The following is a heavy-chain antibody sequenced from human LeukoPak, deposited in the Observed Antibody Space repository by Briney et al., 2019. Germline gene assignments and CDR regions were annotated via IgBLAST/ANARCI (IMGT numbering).Heavy chain of an antibody. CDR3: AKGKDDYVWGSYGLFDY. CDR2: ISGSGGST. Sequence: GGSLRLSCAASGFTFSSYAMSWVRQAPWKGLEWVSTISGSGGSTYYADSVKGRFTISRDNSKNTLYLQMNSLRAEDTAVYYCAKGKDDYVWGSYGLFDYWGQGTLVTVSS. J-gene: IGHJ4*02. V-gene: IGHV3-23*01. D-gene: IGHD3-16*01. CDR1: GFTFSSYA.